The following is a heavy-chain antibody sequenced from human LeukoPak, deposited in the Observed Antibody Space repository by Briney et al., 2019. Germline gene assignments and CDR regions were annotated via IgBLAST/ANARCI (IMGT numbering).Heavy chain of an antibody. V-gene: IGHV5-51*01. CDR3: ARRLGYCSGGSCPYFDY. CDR2: IYPGDSDT. CDR1: GYSFTNYW. D-gene: IGHD2-15*01. J-gene: IGHJ4*02. Sequence: PGESLKISCKGSGYSFTNYWIGWVRQMPGKGLEWMGIIYPGDSDTRYSPSFQGQVTISADKSISTAYLQWSSLKASDTAMYYCARRLGYCSGGSCPYFDYWGQGTLVTVSS.